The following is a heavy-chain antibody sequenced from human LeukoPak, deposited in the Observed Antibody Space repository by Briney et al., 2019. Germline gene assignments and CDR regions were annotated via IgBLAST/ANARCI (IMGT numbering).Heavy chain of an antibody. D-gene: IGHD3-22*01. J-gene: IGHJ4*02. CDR3: ARAVLSCYYDSSGYSGVDY. CDR2: ISAYNGNT. V-gene: IGHV1-18*01. Sequence: ASVKVSCKASGYTFTSYGISWVRQAPGQGLEWMGWISAYNGNTNYAQKLQGRVTMTTDTSTSTAYMELRSLRSDDTAVYYCARAVLSCYYDSSGYSGVDYWGQGTRVTVSS. CDR1: GYTFTSYG.